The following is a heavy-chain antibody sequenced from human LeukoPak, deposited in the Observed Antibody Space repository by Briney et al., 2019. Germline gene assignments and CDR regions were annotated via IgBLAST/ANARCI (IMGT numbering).Heavy chain of an antibody. CDR3: ASQGVEMATIFGY. Sequence: ASVKVSCKASGYTFTSYAMHWVRQAPGQRLGWVGWINAGNGNTKYSQKFQGRVTITRDTSASTAYMELSSLRSEDTAVYYCASQGVEMATIFGYWGQGTLVTVSS. D-gene: IGHD5-24*01. CDR2: INAGNGNT. CDR1: GYTFTSYA. V-gene: IGHV1-3*01. J-gene: IGHJ4*02.